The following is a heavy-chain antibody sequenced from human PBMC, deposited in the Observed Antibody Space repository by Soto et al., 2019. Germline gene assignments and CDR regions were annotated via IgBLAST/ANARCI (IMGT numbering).Heavy chain of an antibody. CDR3: AGVSKSSSFLYYYDGMDV. V-gene: IGHV4-59*01. D-gene: IGHD6-6*01. CDR2: IYYSGST. J-gene: IGHJ6*02. CDR1: GGSISGYY. Sequence: QVQLQESGPGLVKPSETLFLTCTVSGGSISGYYWSWIRQPPGKGLEWIGYIYYSGSTNYNPSLKSRVTISVDTSKNQFSLKLSSGTAADTAVYYCAGVSKSSSFLYYYDGMDVWGQGTTVTVSS.